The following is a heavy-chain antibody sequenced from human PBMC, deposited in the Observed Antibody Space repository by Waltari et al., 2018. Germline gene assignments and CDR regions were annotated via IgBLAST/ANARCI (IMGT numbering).Heavy chain of an antibody. V-gene: IGHV4-39*07. CDR2: IYYSGST. CDR3: ATTSVYSGSYTPDAFDI. D-gene: IGHD1-26*01. CDR1: GGSISSSSYY. Sequence: QLQLQESGPGLVKPSETLSLTCTVSGGSISSSSYYWGWIRQPPGKGLEWIGSIYYSGSTYYNPSLKSRVTISVDTSKNQFSLKLSSVTAADTAVYYCATTSVYSGSYTPDAFDIWGQGTMVTVSS. J-gene: IGHJ3*02.